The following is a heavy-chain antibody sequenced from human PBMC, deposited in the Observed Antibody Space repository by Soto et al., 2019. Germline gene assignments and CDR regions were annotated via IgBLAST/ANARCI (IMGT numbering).Heavy chain of an antibody. CDR1: GFTFSSYG. CDR3: ARIPLHDSYGMDV. CDR2: IWYDGSNK. Sequence: QVQLVESGGGVVQPGRSLRLSCAASGFTFSSYGMHWVRQAPCKGLEWVAVIWYDGSNKYYADSVKGRFTISRDNSKNTLYLQMNSLRAEDTAVYYCARIPLHDSYGMDVWGQGTTVTVSS. V-gene: IGHV3-33*01. J-gene: IGHJ6*02.